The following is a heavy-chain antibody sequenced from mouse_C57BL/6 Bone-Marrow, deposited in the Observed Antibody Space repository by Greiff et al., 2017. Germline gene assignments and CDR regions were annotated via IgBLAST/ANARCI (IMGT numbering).Heavy chain of an antibody. CDR2: ISSGGSYT. V-gene: IGHV5-6*01. Sequence: DVHLVESGGDLVKPGGSLKLSCAASGFTFSSYGMSWVSQTPDKRLEWVANISSGGSYTDYPDSVKGRFTISRDNYKNTLYLQMSSLKSEDTAMYYCARACYSGYDTVDYWGQGTSVTVSS. D-gene: IGHD2-12*01. CDR1: GFTFSSYG. CDR3: ARACYSGYDTVDY. J-gene: IGHJ4*01.